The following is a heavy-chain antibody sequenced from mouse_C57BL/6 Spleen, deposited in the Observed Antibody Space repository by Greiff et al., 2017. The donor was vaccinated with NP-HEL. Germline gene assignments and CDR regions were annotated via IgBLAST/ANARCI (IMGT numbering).Heavy chain of an antibody. Sequence: VQLKESGPVLVKPGPSVKISCKASGFTFTDYYMHWVKQSHGKSLEWIGLVYPYNGGTSYNQKFKGKATLTVDTSSSTAYMELNSLTSEDSAVYYGASWDHHSYPMDHWCQGTSVTVSP. CDR1: GFTFTDYY. V-gene: IGHV1-36*01. J-gene: IGHJ4*01. CDR3: ASWDHHSYPMDH. D-gene: IGHD4-1*01. CDR2: VYPYNGGT.